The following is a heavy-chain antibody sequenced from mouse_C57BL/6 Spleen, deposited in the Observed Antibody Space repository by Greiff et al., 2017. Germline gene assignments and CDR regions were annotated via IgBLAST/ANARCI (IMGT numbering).Heavy chain of an antibody. V-gene: IGHV3-6*01. Sequence: EVQLQESGPGLVKPSQSLSLTCSVTGYSITSGYYWNWIRQFPGNKLEWMGYISYDGSNNYNPSLKNRISITRDTSKNQFFLKLNSVTTEDTATYYCARLLITTVVADVWGTGTTVTVSS. J-gene: IGHJ1*03. D-gene: IGHD1-1*01. CDR3: ARLLITTVVADV. CDR1: GYSITSGYY. CDR2: ISYDGSN.